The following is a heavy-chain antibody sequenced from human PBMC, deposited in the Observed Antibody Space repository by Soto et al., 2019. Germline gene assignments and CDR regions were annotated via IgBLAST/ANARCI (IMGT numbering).Heavy chain of an antibody. D-gene: IGHD2-15*01. V-gene: IGHV4-30-2*01. J-gene: IGHJ4*02. CDR1: GGSISSGGYS. CDR3: ARTGSGLFDY. CDR2: IYHSGST. Sequence: SETLSLTCADSGGSISSGGYSWSWIRQPPGKGLEWIGYIYHSGSTYYNPSLKSRVTISVDRSKNQFSLKLSSVTAADTAVYYCARTGSGLFDYWGQGTLVTVSS.